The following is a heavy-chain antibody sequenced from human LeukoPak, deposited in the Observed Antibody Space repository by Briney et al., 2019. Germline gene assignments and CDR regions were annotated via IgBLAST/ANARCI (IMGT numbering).Heavy chain of an antibody. V-gene: IGHV1-24*01. CDR2: FDPEDGET. D-gene: IGHD2-15*01. CDR1: GYTLTELS. CDR3: ATAAPAIDIVVVVAATVFDY. J-gene: IGHJ4*02. Sequence: GASVKVSCKVSGYTLTELSMHWVRQAPGKGLEWMGGFDPEDGETIYAQKFQGRVTMTEDTSTDTAYMELSSLRSEDTAVYYCATAAPAIDIVVVVAATVFDYWGQGTLVTVSS.